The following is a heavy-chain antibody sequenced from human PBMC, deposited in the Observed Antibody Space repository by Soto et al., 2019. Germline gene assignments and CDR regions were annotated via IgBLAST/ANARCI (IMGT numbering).Heavy chain of an antibody. CDR1: GGSISSYY. D-gene: IGHD2-15*01. CDR3: ARDSRVVVAAYSLLGMDV. V-gene: IGHV4-59*01. J-gene: IGHJ6*02. Sequence: SETLSLTCTVSGGSISSYYWSWIRQPPGKGLEWIGYIYYSGSTNYNPSLKSRATISVDTSKNQFSLKLSSVTAADTVVYYCARDSRVVVAAYSLLGMDVWGQGTTVTVSS. CDR2: IYYSGST.